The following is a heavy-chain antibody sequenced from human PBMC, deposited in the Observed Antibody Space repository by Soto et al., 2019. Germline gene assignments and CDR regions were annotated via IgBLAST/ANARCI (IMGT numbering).Heavy chain of an antibody. CDR1: GFTFSSYA. D-gene: IGHD5-18*01. Sequence: GGSLRLSCAASGFTFSSYAMHWVRQAPGKGLEWVAVISYDGSNKYYADSVKGRFTISRDNSKNTLYLQMNSLRAEDTAVYYCASTGARLWYAFDIWGQGTMVTVSS. J-gene: IGHJ3*02. V-gene: IGHV3-30-3*01. CDR2: ISYDGSNK. CDR3: ASTGARLWYAFDI.